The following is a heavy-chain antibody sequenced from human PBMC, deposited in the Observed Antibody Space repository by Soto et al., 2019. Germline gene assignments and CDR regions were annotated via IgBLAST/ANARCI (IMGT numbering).Heavy chain of an antibody. CDR1: GFTFSSYA. CDR3: AKDRGLDDVWGSYR. CDR2: ISGSGGST. D-gene: IGHD3-16*02. Sequence: EVQLLESGGGLVQPGGSLRLSCAASGFTFSSYAMSWVRQAPGKGLEWVSAISGSGGSTYYADSVKGRFTISRDNSKNKLYLQMNSLRAEDTAVYYCAKDRGLDDVWGSYRWGQGTLVTVSS. J-gene: IGHJ4*02. V-gene: IGHV3-23*01.